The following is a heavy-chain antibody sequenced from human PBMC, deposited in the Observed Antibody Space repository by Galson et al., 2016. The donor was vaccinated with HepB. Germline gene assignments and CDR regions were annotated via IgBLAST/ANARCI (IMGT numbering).Heavy chain of an antibody. V-gene: IGHV4-61*08. CDR2: IQNPGST. CDR1: SGSVSSGGYY. J-gene: IGHJ6*02. D-gene: IGHD2/OR15-2a*01. CDR3: ARDAGFYNGMDV. Sequence: SETLSLTCTVSSGSVSSGGYYWSWVRQSPGKGLEWVGYIQNPGSTNYNPSLKCRVTISIDRSKNQFFLELTSVTAADTAVYYCARDAGFYNGMDVWGQGTTATVSS.